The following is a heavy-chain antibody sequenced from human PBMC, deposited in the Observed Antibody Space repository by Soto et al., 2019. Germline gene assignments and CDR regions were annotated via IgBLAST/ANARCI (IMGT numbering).Heavy chain of an antibody. CDR2: INAGDDNT. V-gene: IGHV1-3*01. J-gene: IGHJ4*02. CDR1: GYSFISYP. Sequence: QVRLVQSGAEVKKPGASVKVSCRASGYSFISYPMHWVRQAPGQRPEWMGWINAGDDNTYYSQKFQGRITITRDTSASTVYLELSSLRSEDTAVYYCARDPFTVLRGVIPYFDSWGQGTLVTVSS. CDR3: ARDPFTVLRGVIPYFDS. D-gene: IGHD3-10*01.